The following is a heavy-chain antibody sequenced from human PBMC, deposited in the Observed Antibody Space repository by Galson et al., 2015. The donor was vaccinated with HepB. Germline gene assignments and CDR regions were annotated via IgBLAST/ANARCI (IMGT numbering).Heavy chain of an antibody. J-gene: IGHJ4*02. CDR3: VKDAIAVAGSTFFDY. CDR2: ISSNGGST. D-gene: IGHD6-13*01. V-gene: IGHV3-64D*06. Sequence: SLRLSCAASGFTFSRYVMHWVRQAPGKGLEYVSGISSNGGSTYYTDSVKGRFTISRDNSKNTLYLQMSSLRAEDTAVYYCVKDAIAVAGSTFFDYWGQGTLVTVSS. CDR1: GFTFSRYV.